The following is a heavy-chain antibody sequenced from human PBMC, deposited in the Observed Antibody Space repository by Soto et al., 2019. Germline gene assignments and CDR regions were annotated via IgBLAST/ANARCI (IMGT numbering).Heavy chain of an antibody. CDR1: GFTFTTRA. Sequence: GGSLRLSCAASGFTFTTRAMSWVRQAPGKGLQWVSGISGSGGTTYYADSVKGRLTISRDNSENMLYLQMNSLRDDDTAVYYCATGTQNFDYWGRGTRVTVSS. V-gene: IGHV3-23*01. J-gene: IGHJ4*02. D-gene: IGHD3-10*01. CDR3: ATGTQNFDY. CDR2: ISGSGGTT.